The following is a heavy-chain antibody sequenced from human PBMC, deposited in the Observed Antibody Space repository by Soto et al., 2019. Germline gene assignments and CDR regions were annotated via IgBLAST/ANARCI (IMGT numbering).Heavy chain of an antibody. D-gene: IGHD4-17*01. CDR1: GFTFSRHG. CDR3: ARDDDYPDNGFDY. Sequence: QVQFVESGGGVVQPGTSLRLSCAASGFTFSRHGMHWVRQTPGKGLEWLAVILHDARGHWYADSVKGRFTITRDNFENTLYLQMNGLRLEDTAMYYCARDDDYPDNGFDYWGQGTLVTVSS. J-gene: IGHJ4*02. V-gene: IGHV3-33*01. CDR2: ILHDARGH.